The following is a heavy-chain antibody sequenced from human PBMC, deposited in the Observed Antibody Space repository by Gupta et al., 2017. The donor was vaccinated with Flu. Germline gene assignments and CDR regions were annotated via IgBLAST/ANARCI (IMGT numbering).Heavy chain of an antibody. V-gene: IGHV1-2*06. CDR3: ARPSITGTTDDY. J-gene: IGHJ4*02. Sequence: VRQAPGRGLEWMGRINPNSGGTIYAQKFQGRVTMTRDTSISTAYMELSRLRSDDTAVYYCARPSITGTTDDYWGQGTLVTVSS. D-gene: IGHD1-7*01. CDR2: INPNSGGT.